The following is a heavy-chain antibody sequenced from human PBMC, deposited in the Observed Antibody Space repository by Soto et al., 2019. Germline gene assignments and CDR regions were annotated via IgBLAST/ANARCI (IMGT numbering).Heavy chain of an antibody. J-gene: IGHJ4*01. CDR2: ISHTGPA. CDR1: GGSIGSCGYS. CDR3: ASAVAGSTSVPGTSTRASGTRCFYWMVD. V-gene: IGHV4-30-2*01. Sequence: SETLSLTCAVSGGSIGSCGYSWTWVRHPSGKGLEWIGYISHTGPAYYNPSLRSRVTISLDRSRNHFSLRRTSVSAADTVIYYSASAVAGSTSVPGTSTRASGTRCFYWMVDWGPGTMVNVSS. D-gene: IGHD6-19*01.